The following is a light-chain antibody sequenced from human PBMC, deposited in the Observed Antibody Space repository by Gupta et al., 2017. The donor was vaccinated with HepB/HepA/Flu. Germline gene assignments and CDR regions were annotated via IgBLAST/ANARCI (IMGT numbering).Light chain of an antibody. J-gene: IGLJ2*01. CDR2: DVN. CDR3: SSYEMISTHVL. Sequence: QSALTQPASASGSPGQTTTSSCTGTSSDVGGTNYLSWYQQHPGKSPQLLIFDVNNRPSAISDRFSGSKSGNTASLTISGLQIEDEADYYCSSYEMISTHVLFGGGTKVTVL. V-gene: IGLV2-14*03. CDR1: SSDVGGTNY.